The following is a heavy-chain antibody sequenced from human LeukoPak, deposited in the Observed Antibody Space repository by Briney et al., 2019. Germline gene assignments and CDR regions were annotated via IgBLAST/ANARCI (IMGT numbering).Heavy chain of an antibody. CDR3: ARFSGSYSAYDY. J-gene: IGHJ4*02. V-gene: IGHV4-59*12. CDR1: GGSISTNY. Sequence: PSETLSLTCTVSGGSISTNYWSWIRQPPGKGLEWIGYVYYSGSTNYKPSLKSRVTISVDTSKNQFSLKLSSVTAADTAVYYCARFSGSYSAYDYWGQGTLVTVSS. CDR2: VYYSGST. D-gene: IGHD1-26*01.